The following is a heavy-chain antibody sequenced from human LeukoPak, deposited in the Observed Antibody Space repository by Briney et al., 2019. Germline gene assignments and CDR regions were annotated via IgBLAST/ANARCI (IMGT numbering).Heavy chain of an antibody. J-gene: IGHJ4*02. D-gene: IGHD3-10*01. CDR3: AKGSSGNYYY. CDR1: GFTFSSDT. CDR2: VNESGGIT. V-gene: IGHV3-23*01. Sequence: GGSLRLSCVASGFTFSSDTMTWVRQAPGKALEWVSSVNESGGITSYADSVKGRFTISRDNSKNTLYLQMNSLRADDTATYYCAKGSSGNYYYWGQGTLVTVSS.